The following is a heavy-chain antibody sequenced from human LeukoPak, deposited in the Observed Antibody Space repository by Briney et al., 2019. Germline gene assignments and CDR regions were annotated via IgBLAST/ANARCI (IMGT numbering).Heavy chain of an antibody. CDR3: AKGYDSSGYYLIDY. CDR1: GFTFSSYA. J-gene: IGHJ4*02. D-gene: IGHD3-22*01. Sequence: PGGSLRLSCAASGFTFSSYAMSWVRQAPGKGLEWVSAISGSGGSTNYADSVKGRFTISRDNSKNTLYLQMNSLRAEDTAVYYCAKGYDSSGYYLIDYWGQGTLVTVSS. V-gene: IGHV3-23*01. CDR2: ISGSGGST.